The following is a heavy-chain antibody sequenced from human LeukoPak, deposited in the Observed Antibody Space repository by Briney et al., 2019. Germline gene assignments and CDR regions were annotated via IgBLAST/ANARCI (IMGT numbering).Heavy chain of an antibody. CDR1: GDSISSSY. CDR3: ARLDYYDSSGYFYGVFDI. D-gene: IGHD3-22*01. J-gene: IGHJ3*02. V-gene: IGHV4-59*01. Sequence: PSETLSLTCTVSGDSISSSYWSWARQPPGKGLEWIAYIYYSGSTNYNPSLKSRVTMSVDTSKNQFSLNLSSVTAADTAVYYCARLDYYDSSGYFYGVFDIWGQGTMVTLSS. CDR2: IYYSGST.